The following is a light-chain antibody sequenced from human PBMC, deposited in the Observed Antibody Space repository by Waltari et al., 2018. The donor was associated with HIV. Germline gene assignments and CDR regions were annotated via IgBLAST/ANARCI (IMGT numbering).Light chain of an antibody. V-gene: IGKV3-20*01. Sequence: EIVLTQSPGTLSSSPGERATLSCRASQSVSSSYLAWYQQKPGQAPRLLIYGASTRATGIPDRFSDSGSGTDFTLTISRLEPEDFAVYYCQQYGSSPYTFGQGTKLEIK. J-gene: IGKJ2*01. CDR1: QSVSSSY. CDR3: QQYGSSPYT. CDR2: GAS.